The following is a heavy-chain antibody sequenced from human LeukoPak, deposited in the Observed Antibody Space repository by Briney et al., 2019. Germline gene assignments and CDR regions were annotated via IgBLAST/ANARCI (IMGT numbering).Heavy chain of an antibody. D-gene: IGHD6-13*01. CDR3: ARVYSSSWYFAFDI. CDR2: ISAYNGNT. CDR1: GYTFTSYG. Sequence: GASVTVSCKASGYTFTSYGISWVRQAPGQGLEWMGWISAYNGNTNYAQKLQGRVTMTTDTSTSTAYMELRSLRSDDTAVYYCARVYSSSWYFAFDIWGQGTMVTVSS. V-gene: IGHV1-18*04. J-gene: IGHJ3*02.